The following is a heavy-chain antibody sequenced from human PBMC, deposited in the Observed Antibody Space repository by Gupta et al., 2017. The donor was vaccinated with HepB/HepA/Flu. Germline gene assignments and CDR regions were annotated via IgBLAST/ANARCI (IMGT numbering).Heavy chain of an antibody. V-gene: IGHV1-69*01. CDR3: ATRNRPLWSTLTKKYYYYYLDV. Sequence: QVQSVQFGAEVKKPGPSVKVYCKASGGTFSSYGISRVPQAPGQGHEWMGGIIPIFGTANYAQQFQCSVTITADESTSTAYIELSSLRSEDTAVYYCATRNRPLWSTLTKKYYYYYLDVWGKGTTITVSS. CDR1: GGTFSSYG. D-gene: IGHD3-10*01. CDR2: IIPIFGTA. J-gene: IGHJ6*03.